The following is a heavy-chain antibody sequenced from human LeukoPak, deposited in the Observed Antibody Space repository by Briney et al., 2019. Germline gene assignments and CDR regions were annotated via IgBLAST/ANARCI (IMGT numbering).Heavy chain of an antibody. J-gene: IGHJ6*02. V-gene: IGHV4-39*01. D-gene: IGHD2-2*01. CDR2: IYYSGST. CDR3: ARDLGYCSSTSCSYYFYYGMDV. CDR1: GGSISSSSYY. Sequence: PSETLSLTCTVSGGSISSSSYYWGWIRQPPGKGLEWIGSIYYSGSTYYNPSLKSRVTISVDTSKDQFSLKLSSVTAADTAVYYCARDLGYCSSTSCSYYFYYGMDVWGQGTTVTVSS.